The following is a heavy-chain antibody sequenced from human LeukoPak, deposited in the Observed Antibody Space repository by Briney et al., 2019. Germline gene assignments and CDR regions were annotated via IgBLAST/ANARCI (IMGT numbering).Heavy chain of an antibody. CDR3: AGQQAVGAFDY. CDR1: GFTFSSYA. V-gene: IGHV3-30-3*01. J-gene: IGHJ4*02. Sequence: GGSLRLSCAASGFTFSSYAMHWVRQAPGKGLEWVAVISYDGSNKYYADSVKGRFTISRDNSKNTLYLQMNSLRAEDTAVYYCAGQQAVGAFDYWGQGTLVTVSS. CDR2: ISYDGSNK. D-gene: IGHD1-26*01.